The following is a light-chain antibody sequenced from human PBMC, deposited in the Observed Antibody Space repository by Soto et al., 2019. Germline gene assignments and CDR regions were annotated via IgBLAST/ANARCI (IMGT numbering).Light chain of an antibody. CDR1: KNDIGVYDF. Sequence: QSVLTQPPSASGSPGQSVTISCTGTKNDIGVYDFVSWYQHHPGKAPRLIIYEVVQRPSGVPDRFSGSKSGTTASLTVSGLQAEDDGDYFCKSDAGRNTYVFGSGTKLTVL. J-gene: IGLJ1*01. V-gene: IGLV2-8*01. CDR3: KSDAGRNTYV. CDR2: EVV.